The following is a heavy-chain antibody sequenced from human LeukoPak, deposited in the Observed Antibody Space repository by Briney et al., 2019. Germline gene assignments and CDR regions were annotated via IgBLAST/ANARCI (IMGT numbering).Heavy chain of an antibody. CDR1: GFTFNSYV. V-gene: IGHV3-64D*09. D-gene: IGHD5-18*01. J-gene: IGHJ4*02. CDR3: ARSRGNSYGPYYFDY. CDR2: ISSNGGST. Sequence: GGSLRLSCSASGFTFNSYVMHWARQAPGKGLEYVSAISSNGGSTYYADSVKGRFTISRDNSKNTLYLQMSSLRGEDTAVYYCARSRGNSYGPYYFDYWGQGTLVTVSS.